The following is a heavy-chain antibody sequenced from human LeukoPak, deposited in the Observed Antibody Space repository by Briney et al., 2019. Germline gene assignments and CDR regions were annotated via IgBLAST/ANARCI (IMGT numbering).Heavy chain of an antibody. Sequence: GGSLRLSCAASGFTFSSYSMNWVRQAPGKGLEWVANIKQDGSEKYYVDSVKGRFTISRDNAKNSLYLQMNSLRAEDTAVYYCARRGREWLFLPYWFDPWGQGTLVTVSS. CDR3: ARRGREWLFLPYWFDP. CDR2: IKQDGSEK. V-gene: IGHV3-7*01. D-gene: IGHD3-3*01. CDR1: GFTFSSYS. J-gene: IGHJ5*02.